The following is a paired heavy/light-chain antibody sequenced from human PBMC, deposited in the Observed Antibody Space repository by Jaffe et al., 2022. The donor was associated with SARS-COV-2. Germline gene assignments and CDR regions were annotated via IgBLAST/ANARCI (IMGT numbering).Light chain of an antibody. V-gene: IGLV1-51*01. CDR1: SSNIGNNY. J-gene: IGLJ3*02. Sequence: QSVLTQPPSVSAAPGQKVTISCSGSSSNIGNNYVSWYQQLPGTAPKLLIYDNNKRPSGIPDRFSASKSGTSATLGITGLQTGDEADYYCGTWDGSLSAVVFGGGTKLTVL. CDR2: DNN. CDR3: GTWDGSLSAVV.
Heavy chain of an antibody. CDR2: ISGSGSTT. CDR1: GFTFSTYT. V-gene: IGHV3-23*04. D-gene: IGHD6-13*01. J-gene: IGHJ4*02. CDR3: AKEWGLHSSGWYNAPFDY. Sequence: EVQLVESGGGLVQPGGSLRLSCAASGFTFSTYTMTWVRQAPGKGLEWVSVISGSGSTTYYADSVKGRFTTSRDNSKNTLFLQMNSLRAEDTAVYYCAKEWGLHSSGWYNAPFDYWGQGTLVTVSS.